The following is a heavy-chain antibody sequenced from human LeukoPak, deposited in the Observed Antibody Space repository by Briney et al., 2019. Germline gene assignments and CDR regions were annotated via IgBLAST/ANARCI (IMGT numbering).Heavy chain of an antibody. CDR1: GFTFRSYA. J-gene: IGHJ4*02. Sequence: GSLRLSCAASGFTFRSYAMHWVRQAPGKGLEWVAVISFDGTNKYYADSVKGRFTISRDNSKNTLDLQMNSLTTEDTAVYYCARPPSIFGVVTTDYWGQGSPVIVSS. D-gene: IGHD3-3*01. CDR2: ISFDGTNK. CDR3: ARPPSIFGVVTTDY. V-gene: IGHV3-30*03.